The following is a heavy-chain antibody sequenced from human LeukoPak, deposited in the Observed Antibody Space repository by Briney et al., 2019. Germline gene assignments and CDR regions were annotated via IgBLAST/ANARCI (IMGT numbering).Heavy chain of an antibody. Sequence: PGGSLRLSCAASGFIFDDYGMYWVRHAPGKGLEWVSGINWNGDNTGYADSVKGRFTISRDNSKNTLYLQMNSLRAEDTAVYYCARDRPPRGPIYGSGSFDYWGQGTLVTVSS. CDR1: GFIFDDYG. D-gene: IGHD3-10*01. V-gene: IGHV3-20*04. CDR3: ARDRPPRGPIYGSGSFDY. CDR2: INWNGDNT. J-gene: IGHJ4*02.